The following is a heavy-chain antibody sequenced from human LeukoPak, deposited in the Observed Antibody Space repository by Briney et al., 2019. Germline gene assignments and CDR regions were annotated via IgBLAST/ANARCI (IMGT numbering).Heavy chain of an antibody. Sequence: GGSLRLSCSASGFTFSSYAMNWVRQAPGKGLEYVSAITSNGGSTYYADSVKGRFTISRDNSKDTLYLQMNSLRAEDTALYYCAKGGPLQWLRFDCWGQGTLVTVSS. J-gene: IGHJ4*02. CDR3: AKGGPLQWLRFDC. CDR2: ITSNGGST. CDR1: GFTFSSYA. V-gene: IGHV3-64*04. D-gene: IGHD5-12*01.